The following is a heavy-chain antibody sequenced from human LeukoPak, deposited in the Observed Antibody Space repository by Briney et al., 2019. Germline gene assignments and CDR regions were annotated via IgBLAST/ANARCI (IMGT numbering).Heavy chain of an antibody. CDR1: GFTFGSHA. V-gene: IGHV3-23*01. J-gene: IGHJ4*02. D-gene: IGHD5-18*01. CDR2: IGSGGSP. CDR3: GKTTVGYSSGQKPAWPVDY. Sequence: GGSLRLSCEASGFTFGSHAMYWVRQAPGKGLEWVAGIGSGGSPHYADPVKGRFTISRDNSRNTVYPQINSLRAEDTAVYYCGKTTVGYSSGQKPAWPVDYWGQGTLVTVSS.